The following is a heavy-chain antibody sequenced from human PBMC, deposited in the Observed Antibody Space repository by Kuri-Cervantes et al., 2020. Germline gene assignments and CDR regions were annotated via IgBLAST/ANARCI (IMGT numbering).Heavy chain of an antibody. CDR1: GYTFTGYY. Sequence: ASVKVSCKASGYTFTGYYMHWVRQAPGQGLEWMGWINPNSGGTNYAQKFQGRVTMTRDTSISTAYMELSRLRSDGTAVYYCARDRSSQLLRNWFDPWGQGTLVTVSS. CDR2: INPNSGGT. V-gene: IGHV1-2*02. D-gene: IGHD2-2*01. J-gene: IGHJ5*02. CDR3: ARDRSSQLLRNWFDP.